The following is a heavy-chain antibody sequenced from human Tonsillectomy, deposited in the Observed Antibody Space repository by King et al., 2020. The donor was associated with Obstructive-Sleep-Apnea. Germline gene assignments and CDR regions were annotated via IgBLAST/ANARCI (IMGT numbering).Heavy chain of an antibody. J-gene: IGHJ4*02. V-gene: IGHV3-9*01. CDR1: GLAVDDFV. CDR3: AKGGCSSTTCSFDY. CDR2: IGWHSGSI. D-gene: IGHD2-2*01. Sequence: VQLVESGGGLVQPGRSLRLSCAFSGLAVDDFVMHLVRQTPGKGLEWVSGIGWHSGSIGFQDSVKGRFTISRDNANNSLYLQMNSLRAEDTALYYCAKGGCSSTTCSFDYWGQGTLVTVSS.